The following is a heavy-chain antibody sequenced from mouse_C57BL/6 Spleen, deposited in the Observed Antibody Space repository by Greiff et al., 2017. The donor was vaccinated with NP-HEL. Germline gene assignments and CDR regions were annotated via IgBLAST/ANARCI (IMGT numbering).Heavy chain of an antibody. J-gene: IGHJ2*01. D-gene: IGHD2-4*01. V-gene: IGHV1-18*01. CDR2: INPNNGGT. CDR1: GYTFTDYN. Sequence: EVQLQQSGPELVKPGASVKIPCKASGYTFTDYNMDWVKQSHGKSLEWIGDINPNNGGTNYNQKFKGKATLTVDKSSSTAYMELRSLTSEDTAVYYCARRGIYYDYDGNFDYWGQGTTLTVSS. CDR3: ARRGIYYDYDGNFDY.